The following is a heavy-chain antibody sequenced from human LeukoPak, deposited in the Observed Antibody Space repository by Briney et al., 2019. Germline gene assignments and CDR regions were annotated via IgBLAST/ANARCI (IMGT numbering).Heavy chain of an antibody. V-gene: IGHV4-34*01. D-gene: IGHD5-18*01. Sequence: KPSETLSLTCAVYGGFFSGYYWSWIRQPPGKGLEWIGEINHSGSTNYNPSLKSRVTISVDTSKNQFSRKLSSVTAADTAVYFCARATEAYSYAYVLPRGYYYYMDVWGKGTTVTVSS. CDR3: ARATEAYSYAYVLPRGYYYYMDV. CDR2: INHSGST. CDR1: GGFFSGYY. J-gene: IGHJ6*03.